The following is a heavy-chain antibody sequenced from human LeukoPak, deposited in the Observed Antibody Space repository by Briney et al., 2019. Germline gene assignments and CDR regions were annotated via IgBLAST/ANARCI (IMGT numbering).Heavy chain of an antibody. Sequence: GSVKVSCKASGYTFTGYYMHWVRQAPGQGLEWMGWINPNSGGTNYAQKFQGRVTMTRDTSISTAYMELSSLRSEDTAVYYCARAGRNYYDSSGYYSCPDYWGQGTLVTVSS. V-gene: IGHV1-2*02. CDR1: GYTFTGYY. J-gene: IGHJ4*02. CDR3: ARAGRNYYDSSGYYSCPDY. CDR2: INPNSGGT. D-gene: IGHD3-22*01.